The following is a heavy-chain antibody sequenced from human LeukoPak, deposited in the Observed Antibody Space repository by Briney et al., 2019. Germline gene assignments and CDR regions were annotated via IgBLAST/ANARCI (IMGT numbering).Heavy chain of an antibody. Sequence: GGSLRLSCAASGFTFSSYWMHWVRQAPGKGLEWVSAISGSGGSTYYADSVKGRFTISRDNSKNTLYLQMNSLRAEDTAVYYCARVGSGRITMVRGPIDAFDIWGQGTMVTVSS. CDR2: ISGSGGST. J-gene: IGHJ3*02. V-gene: IGHV3-23*01. CDR1: GFTFSSYW. D-gene: IGHD3-10*01. CDR3: ARVGSGRITMVRGPIDAFDI.